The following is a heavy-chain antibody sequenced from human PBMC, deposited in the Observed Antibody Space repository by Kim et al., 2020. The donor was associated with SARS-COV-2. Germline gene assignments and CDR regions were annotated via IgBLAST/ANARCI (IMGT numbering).Heavy chain of an antibody. D-gene: IGHD6-13*01. CDR1: GGSISSGGYY. CDR3: ARGGISSSWSGNWFDP. J-gene: IGHJ5*02. V-gene: IGHV4-31*03. CDR2: IYYSGST. Sequence: SETLSLTCTVSGGSISSGGYYWSWIRQHPGKGLEWIGYIYYSGSTYYNPSLKSRVTISVDTSKNQFSLKLSSVTAADTAVYYCARGGISSSWSGNWFDPWGQGTLVTVSS.